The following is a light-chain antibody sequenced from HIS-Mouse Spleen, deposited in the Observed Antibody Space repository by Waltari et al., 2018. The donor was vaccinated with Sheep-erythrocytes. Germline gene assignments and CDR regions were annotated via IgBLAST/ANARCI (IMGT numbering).Light chain of an antibody. Sequence: QSVLTQPPSVSAAPGQKVTLSCSGSSPNIGNNYVSWYQQLPGTAPKLPIYDNNKRPSGIPDRFSGSKSGTSATLGITGLQTGDEADYYCGTWDSSLSARVFGGGTKLTVL. CDR2: DNN. J-gene: IGLJ3*02. CDR1: SPNIGNNY. CDR3: GTWDSSLSARV. V-gene: IGLV1-51*01.